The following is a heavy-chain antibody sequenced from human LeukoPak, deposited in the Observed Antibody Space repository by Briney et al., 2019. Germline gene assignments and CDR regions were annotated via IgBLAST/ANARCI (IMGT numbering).Heavy chain of an antibody. CDR1: GYTFTSYY. CDR3: ARSYDPSSPLDY. J-gene: IGHJ4*02. CDR2: INPVDGNT. Sequence: ASVKVSCKASGYTFTSYYMYWVRQAPGQGLEGMAMINPVDGNTRYAQKLQGRVTVTRDTSTSTVYMELNSLRSEDTGFYYCARSYDPSSPLDYWGQGTLVTVSS. V-gene: IGHV1-46*03. D-gene: IGHD3-16*01.